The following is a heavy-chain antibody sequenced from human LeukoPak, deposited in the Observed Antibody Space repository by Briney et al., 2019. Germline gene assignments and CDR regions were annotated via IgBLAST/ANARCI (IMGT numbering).Heavy chain of an antibody. CDR1: GFTFSNAW. V-gene: IGHV3-15*01. J-gene: IGHJ4*02. CDR2: IKSKTGGGTT. D-gene: IGHD6-13*01. CDR3: TTGPIGKIAAADFDY. Sequence: GGSLRLSCAASGFTFSNAWMSWVRQAPGKGLEWVGRIKSKTGGGTTDYAAPVKGRFTISRDDSKNTLYLQMNSLKAEDTAVYYCTTGPIGKIAAADFDYWGQGTLVTVSS.